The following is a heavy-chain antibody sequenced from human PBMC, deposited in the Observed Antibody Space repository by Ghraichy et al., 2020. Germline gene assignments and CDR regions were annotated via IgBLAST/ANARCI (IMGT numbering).Heavy chain of an antibody. CDR3: ARGKRGPTTADY. CDR2: IYYSGST. CDR1: GGSISSYY. J-gene: IGHJ4*02. V-gene: IGHV4-59*01. D-gene: IGHD1-1*01. Sequence: SQTLSLTCTVSGGSISSYYWSWIRQPPGKGLEWIGYIYYSGSTNYNPSLKSRVTISVDTSKNQFSLKLSSVTAADTAVYYCARGKRGPTTADYWGQGTLVTVSS.